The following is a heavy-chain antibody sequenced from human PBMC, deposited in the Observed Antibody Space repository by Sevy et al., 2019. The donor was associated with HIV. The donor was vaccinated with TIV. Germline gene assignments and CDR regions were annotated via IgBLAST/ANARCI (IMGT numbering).Heavy chain of an antibody. CDR1: GFTFSDYY. D-gene: IGHD4-17*01. V-gene: IGHV3-11*01. CDR2: ISGSDDAI. CDR3: ARDHVKDGDLGDYYYFAMDV. Sequence: GGSLRLSCAASGFTFSDYYMSWIRQAPGKRLEWISYISGSDDAIYYADSVKGRFSISRDNAKNSLYLQLTSLRPEDTAVYYCARDHVKDGDLGDYYYFAMDVWGQGTTVTVSS. J-gene: IGHJ6*02.